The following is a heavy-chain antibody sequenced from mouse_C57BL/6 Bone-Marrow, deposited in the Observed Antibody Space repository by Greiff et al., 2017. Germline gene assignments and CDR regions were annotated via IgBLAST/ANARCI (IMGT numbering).Heavy chain of an antibody. V-gene: IGHV5-15*01. J-gene: IGHJ4*01. Sequence: EVQLVESGGGLVQPGGSLKLSCAASGFTFSDYGMAWVRQAPRKGPEWVAFISNLAYSIYYADTVTGRFPISRENAKNTLYLEMSSLRSEDTAMYYCARRGAYYSNYDYAMDYWGQGTSVTVSS. CDR3: ARRGAYYSNYDYAMDY. D-gene: IGHD2-5*01. CDR2: ISNLAYSI. CDR1: GFTFSDYG.